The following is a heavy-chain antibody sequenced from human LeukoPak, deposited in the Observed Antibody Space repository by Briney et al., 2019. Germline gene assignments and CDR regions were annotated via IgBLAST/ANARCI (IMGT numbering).Heavy chain of an antibody. J-gene: IGHJ4*02. CDR1: GFTFISYA. CDR3: ARVVSSGWYSFEY. Sequence: PGGSLRLSCAASGFTFISYAMHWVRQAPGKGLEWVAVISCDGSNKYYADSVKGRFTISRDNSKNTLYLQMNSLRAEDTAVYYCARVVSSGWYSFEYWGQGILVTVSS. D-gene: IGHD6-19*01. CDR2: ISCDGSNK. V-gene: IGHV3-30*04.